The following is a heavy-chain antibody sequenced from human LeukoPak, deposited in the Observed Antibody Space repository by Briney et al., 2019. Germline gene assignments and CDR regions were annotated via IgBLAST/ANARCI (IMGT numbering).Heavy chain of an antibody. D-gene: IGHD6-13*01. CDR1: GYTFTGYY. V-gene: IGHV1-69*04. J-gene: IGHJ4*02. CDR3: ASDXDTSTWYSVDY. Sequence: ASVKVSCKASGYTFTGYYMHWVRQAPGQGLEWMGRIIPILRIANYAQKLQGRVTITADKSTSPAYMELSTLRSEDTAVYSCASDXDTSTWYSVDYWGQRTLVTVSS. CDR2: IIPILRIA.